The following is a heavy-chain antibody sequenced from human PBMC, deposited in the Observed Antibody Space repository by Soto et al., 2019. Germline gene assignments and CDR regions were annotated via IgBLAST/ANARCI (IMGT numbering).Heavy chain of an antibody. CDR3: AKSPRGEMATD. D-gene: IGHD5-12*01. J-gene: IGHJ4*02. CDR1: GYTFINYH. CDR2: INTYNGMT. V-gene: IGHV1-18*01. Sequence: QVQQVQSGGEVKKPGASVTVSCKASGYTFINYHITWVRQAPGQGLEWMAWINTYNGMTDYAQRFQGRVTMTRDISTSTAYMELRNLGSDDTAVYFCAKSPRGEMATDWGQGTLVTVSS.